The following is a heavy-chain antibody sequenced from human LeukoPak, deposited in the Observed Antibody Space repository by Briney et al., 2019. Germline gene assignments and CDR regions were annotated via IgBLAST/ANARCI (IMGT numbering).Heavy chain of an antibody. CDR1: GFTFSDYY. V-gene: IGHV3-11*03. CDR3: ARCGTPNNYYGYGLDV. J-gene: IGHJ6*02. Sequence: GGSLRLSCAASGFTFSDYYMSWVRQAPGKGLEWISYISVSGSYTNYADSVKGRLTIYRDKAKNSVYLQMISLTAEDTAVYYCARCGTPNNYYGYGLDVWGQGTTVIVSS. D-gene: IGHD1-26*01. CDR2: ISVSGSYT.